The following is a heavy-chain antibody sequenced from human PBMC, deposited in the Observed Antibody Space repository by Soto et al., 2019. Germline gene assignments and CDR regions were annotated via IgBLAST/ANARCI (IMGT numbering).Heavy chain of an antibody. D-gene: IGHD6-13*01. CDR3: ARYVSSRYNNWIDP. CDR2: IWYDGGEK. V-gene: IGHV3-33*01. CDR1: GFTFSSYG. J-gene: IGHJ5*02. Sequence: QVQLVESGGGVVQPGGSLRLSCAASGFTFSSYGMHWVRQAPGKGLEWVAVIWYDGGEKYYADSVKGRFTISRDNSKNTLSLQTNNLSAEDTAVYYCARYVSSRYNNWIDPWGQGTLVTVSS.